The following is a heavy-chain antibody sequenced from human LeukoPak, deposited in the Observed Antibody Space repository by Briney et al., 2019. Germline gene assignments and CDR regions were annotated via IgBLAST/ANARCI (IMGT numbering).Heavy chain of an antibody. Sequence: TGGSLTLSCAASVFTFSSYSMNWVQHAPEKELEWCSYISSSSSTIYYADYVKGRFTISRDKAKNSLYLQMNSVRDGDTAVYFCARDRAVSRDYWGEGTLVTVSS. CDR1: VFTFSSYS. D-gene: IGHD2-8*01. V-gene: IGHV3-48*02. CDR2: ISSSSSTI. CDR3: ARDRAVSRDY. J-gene: IGHJ4*02.